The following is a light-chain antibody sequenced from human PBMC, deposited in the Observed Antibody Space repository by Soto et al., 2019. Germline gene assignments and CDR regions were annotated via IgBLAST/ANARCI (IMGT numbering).Light chain of an antibody. CDR1: QSVSSSY. V-gene: IGKV3-20*01. J-gene: IGKJ3*01. Sequence: EIVLTQSPGTLSLSPGERATLSCRASQSVSSSYLAWYQQKPGQAPRLLIYGASSRATGIPDRFSGSGSGTDFTLTISRLEPEDFAVYYCQLYGSSPSPFTFGPGTKVDIK. CDR2: GAS. CDR3: QLYGSSPSPFT.